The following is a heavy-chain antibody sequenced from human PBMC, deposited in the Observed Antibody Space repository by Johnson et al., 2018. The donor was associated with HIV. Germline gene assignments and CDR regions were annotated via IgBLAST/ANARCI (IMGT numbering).Heavy chain of an antibody. V-gene: IGHV3-72*01. CDR3: ARAKDAFDI. CDR1: GFTFSDHS. J-gene: IGHJ3*02. CDR2: IRTKHTSNTT. D-gene: IGHD4/OR15-4a*01. Sequence: EVQLVESGGGLVQPGGSMRLSCAASGFTFSDHSMDWVRQAPGKGLEWVGRIRTKHTSNTTEYAAYVKGRFTISRDNLKNSLDLQMNSLKTEATAVYYCARAKDAFDIWGQGTMVIVSS.